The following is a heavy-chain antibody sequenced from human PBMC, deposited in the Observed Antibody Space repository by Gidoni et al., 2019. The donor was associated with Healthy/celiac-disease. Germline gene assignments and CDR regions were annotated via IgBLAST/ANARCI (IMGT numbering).Heavy chain of an antibody. J-gene: IGHJ3*02. CDR1: GFTFSSYS. CDR2: ISSSSSTI. V-gene: IGHV3-48*01. D-gene: IGHD2-2*01. Sequence: EVQLVESGGGLVQPGGSLRLSCAASGFTFSSYSMNWVRQAPGKGLEWVSYISSSSSTIYYADSVKGRFTISRDNAKNSLYLQMNSLRAEDTAVYYCARVPAAYAFDIWGQGTMVTVSS. CDR3: ARVPAAYAFDI.